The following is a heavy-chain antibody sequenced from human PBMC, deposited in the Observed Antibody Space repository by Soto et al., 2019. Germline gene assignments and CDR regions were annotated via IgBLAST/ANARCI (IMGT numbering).Heavy chain of an antibody. D-gene: IGHD4-17*01. J-gene: IGHJ4*02. CDR2: ISGSGGST. CDR1: GFTFSSYA. V-gene: IGHV3-23*01. Sequence: EVQLLESGGGLVQPGGSLRLSCAASGFTFSSYAMSWVRQAPGKGLEWVSAISGSGGSTYYADSVKGRFTISRDNSKNTLYLQMTSLRAEDTAVYYCGKDPYGDLRIGAFGYWGQGTLVTVSS. CDR3: GKDPYGDLRIGAFGY.